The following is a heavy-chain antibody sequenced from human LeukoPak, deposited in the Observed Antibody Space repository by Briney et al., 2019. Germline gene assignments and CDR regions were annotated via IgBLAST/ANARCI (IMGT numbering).Heavy chain of an antibody. Sequence: SETLSLTCAVYGGSFSGYYWSWIRQPPGKGPEWIGEINHSGSTNYNPSLKSRVTISVDTSKNQFSLKLSSVTAADTAVYYCARGNSSSWYPGTYYYGMDVWGQGTTVTVSS. CDR2: INHSGST. J-gene: IGHJ6*02. CDR1: GGSFSGYY. V-gene: IGHV4-34*01. CDR3: ARGNSSSWYPGTYYYGMDV. D-gene: IGHD6-13*01.